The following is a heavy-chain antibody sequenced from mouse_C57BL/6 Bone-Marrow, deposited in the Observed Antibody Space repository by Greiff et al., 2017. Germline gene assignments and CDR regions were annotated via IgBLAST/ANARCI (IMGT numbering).Heavy chain of an antibody. J-gene: IGHJ3*01. CDR1: GYSITSGYY. CDR2: ISYDGSN. V-gene: IGHV3-6*01. Sequence: EVKLQESGPGLVKPSPSLSLTCSVTGYSITSGYYWNWIRQFPGNKLEWMGYISYDGSNNYNPSLKNRISITRDTSKNQFFLKLNSVTTEDTATYYCARDPLYDYDEAYWGQGTLVTVSA. D-gene: IGHD2-4*01. CDR3: ARDPLYDYDEAY.